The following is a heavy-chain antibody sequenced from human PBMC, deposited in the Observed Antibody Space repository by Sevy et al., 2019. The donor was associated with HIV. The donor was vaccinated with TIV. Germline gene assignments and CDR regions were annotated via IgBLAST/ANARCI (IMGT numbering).Heavy chain of an antibody. CDR1: GFTFSNAW. D-gene: IGHD3-3*01. Sequence: GESLKISCAASGFTFSNAWMSWVRQAPGKGLEWVGRIKSKTDGGTTDYAAPVKGRFTISRDDSKNTLYLQMNSLKTEDTALYYCTTGPRYYDFWSGYPPLGFGYYYMDVWGKGTTVTVSS. CDR3: TTGPRYYDFWSGYPPLGFGYYYMDV. CDR2: IKSKTDGGTT. J-gene: IGHJ6*03. V-gene: IGHV3-15*01.